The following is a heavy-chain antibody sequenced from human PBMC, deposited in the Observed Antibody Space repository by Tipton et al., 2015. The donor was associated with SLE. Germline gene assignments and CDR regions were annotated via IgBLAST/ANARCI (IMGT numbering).Heavy chain of an antibody. Sequence: LRLSCTVSGGSISSYYWSWIRQPPGKGLEWIGYIYTSGSTNYNPSLKSRVTISVDTSKNQFSLKLSSVTAADTAVYYCARQNQQLVLEDYWGQGTLVTVSS. CDR2: IYTSGST. J-gene: IGHJ4*02. CDR3: ARQNQQLVLEDY. D-gene: IGHD6-13*01. CDR1: GGSISSYY. V-gene: IGHV4-4*08.